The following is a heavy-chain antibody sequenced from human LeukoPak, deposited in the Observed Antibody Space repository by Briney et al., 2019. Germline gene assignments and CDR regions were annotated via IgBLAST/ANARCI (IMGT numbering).Heavy chain of an antibody. CDR3: ARRNLIVDIVATPSDD. D-gene: IGHD5-12*01. CDR1: GGSISSSSYY. V-gene: IGHV4-39*01. CDR2: IYYSGST. J-gene: IGHJ4*02. Sequence: SETLSLTRTVSGGSISSSSYYWGWIRQPPGDGLEWIGSIYYSGSTYYNPSLKSRVTISVDTSKNQFSLKLSSVTAADTAVYYCARRNLIVDIVATPSDDWGQGTLVTVSS.